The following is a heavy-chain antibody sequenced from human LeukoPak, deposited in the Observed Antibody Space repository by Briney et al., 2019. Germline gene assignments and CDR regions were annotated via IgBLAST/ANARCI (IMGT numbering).Heavy chain of an antibody. J-gene: IGHJ4*02. CDR1: GFIFSTFG. CDR3: ASGGGDQYYFDY. D-gene: IGHD3-16*01. CDR2: VWHDGSKQ. V-gene: IGHV3-33*03. Sequence: GGSLRLSCAASGFIFSTFGIHWVRQTPGKGLEWVAVVWHDGSKQYYADSVKGRFTISRDNAKNSLYLQMNSLRAEDTAVYYCASGGGDQYYFDYWGQGTLVTVSS.